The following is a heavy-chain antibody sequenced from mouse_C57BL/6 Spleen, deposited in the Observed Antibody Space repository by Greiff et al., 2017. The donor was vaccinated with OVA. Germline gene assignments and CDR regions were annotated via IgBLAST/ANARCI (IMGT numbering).Heavy chain of an antibody. Sequence: QVQLQQSGAELMKPGASVKLSCKATGYTFTGYWIEWVKQRPGHGLEWIGEFLPGSGSTNYNEKFKGKATVTADTSSNTAYMQLSSLTTEDAAIYYCARSSGYLPEAMDYWGQGTSVTVSS. V-gene: IGHV1-9*01. J-gene: IGHJ4*01. CDR2: FLPGSGST. CDR1: GYTFTGYW. CDR3: ARSSGYLPEAMDY.